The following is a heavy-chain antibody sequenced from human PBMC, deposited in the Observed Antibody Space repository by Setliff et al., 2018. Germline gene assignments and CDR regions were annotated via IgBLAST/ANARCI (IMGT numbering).Heavy chain of an antibody. CDR2: VYYTGIS. V-gene: IGHV4-39*07. D-gene: IGHD5-18*01. Sequence: SLTCTVSGGSISGNNFFWAWIRQPPGKGLEWLGSVYYTGISYSHPSLESRVTISVDTSKNQFSLRLTSVTAADTAVYFCARDQTAILDFWGHGTLVTVSS. J-gene: IGHJ4*01. CDR3: ARDQTAILDF. CDR1: GGSISGNNFF.